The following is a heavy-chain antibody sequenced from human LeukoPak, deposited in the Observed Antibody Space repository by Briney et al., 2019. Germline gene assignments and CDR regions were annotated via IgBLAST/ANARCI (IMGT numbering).Heavy chain of an antibody. CDR3: ARESKVKIAARPETHVPDY. J-gene: IGHJ4*02. D-gene: IGHD6-6*01. CDR2: INHSGST. V-gene: IGHV4-34*01. Sequence: SETLSLTCAVYGGSFSGYYWSWIRQPPGKGLEWIGEINHSGSTNYNPSLKSRVTISVDTSKNQFSLKLSSVTAADTAVYYCARESKVKIAARPETHVPDYWGQGTLVTVSS. CDR1: GGSFSGYY.